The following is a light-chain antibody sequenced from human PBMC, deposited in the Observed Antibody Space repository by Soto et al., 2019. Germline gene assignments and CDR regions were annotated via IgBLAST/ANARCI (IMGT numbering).Light chain of an antibody. Sequence: DIVLTQSPGTLSLSPGEPGTLYCRASQSVSSRYLAWYQQKPGQAPRLLMYGASSRATGTPDRISGGGSGTDFTLTISRLEPEDFAVYYCQHYVTSSITFGQGPRLEI. V-gene: IGKV3-20*01. CDR2: GAS. CDR1: QSVSSRY. CDR3: QHYVTSSIT. J-gene: IGKJ5*01.